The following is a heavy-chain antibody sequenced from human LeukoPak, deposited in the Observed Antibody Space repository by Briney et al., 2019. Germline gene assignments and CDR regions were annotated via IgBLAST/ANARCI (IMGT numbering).Heavy chain of an antibody. CDR3: AKVFRPNGDFHSFDY. Sequence: PGGPLRLSCIPSGFTFRPLAMTGSPQAPGQGREGFSSIDGSGDKTYYGDSVKGRFTISRDNSKNTLYLQMNSLRAEDTAVYYCAKVFRPNGDFHSFDYWGQGTLATVSS. J-gene: IGHJ4*02. D-gene: IGHD2-21*02. CDR2: IDGSGDKT. V-gene: IGHV3-23*01. CDR1: GFTFRPLA.